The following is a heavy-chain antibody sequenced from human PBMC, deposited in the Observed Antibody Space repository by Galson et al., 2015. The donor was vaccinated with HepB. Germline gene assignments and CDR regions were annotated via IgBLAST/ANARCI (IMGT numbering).Heavy chain of an antibody. V-gene: IGHV1-69*10. D-gene: IGHD2-2*01. CDR2: IIPILGIA. CDR3: ARVGGYCSSTSCYDYYMDV. CDR1: GGTFSSYA. Sequence: SVKVSCKASGGTFSSYAISWVRQAPGQGLEWMGGIIPILGIANYAQKFQGRVTITADKSTSTAYMKLSSLRSEDTAVYYCARVGGYCSSTSCYDYYMDVWGKGTTVTVSS. J-gene: IGHJ6*03.